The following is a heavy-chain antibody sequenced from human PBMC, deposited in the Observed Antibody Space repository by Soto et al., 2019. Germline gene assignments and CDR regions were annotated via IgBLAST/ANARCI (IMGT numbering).Heavy chain of an antibody. J-gene: IGHJ6*03. CDR1: GYTFTSYD. CDR3: VSRFGESYYYYYMDV. CDR2: MNPNSGNT. V-gene: IGHV1-8*01. Sequence: GASVKVSCKASGYTFTSYDINWVRQATGQGLEWMGWMNPNSGNTGYAQKFQGRVTMTRNTSISTAYMELSSLRSEDTAVYYCVSRFGESYYYYYMDVWGKGTTVTISS. D-gene: IGHD3-10*01.